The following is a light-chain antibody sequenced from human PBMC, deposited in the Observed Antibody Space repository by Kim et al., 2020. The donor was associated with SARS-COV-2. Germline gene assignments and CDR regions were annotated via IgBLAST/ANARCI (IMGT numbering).Light chain of an antibody. J-gene: IGLJ3*02. V-gene: IGLV3-21*04. CDR2: YDT. CDR3: HVLVGSADQGV. CDR1: NIGSKR. Sequence: SYELTQPPSVSVAPGKTATITCGGNNIGSKRVHWYQQKPGQAPVLAIYYDTDLPSGIPERFSGSNSDNPAALPIARVDAGDDADYYCHVLVGSADQGVFG.